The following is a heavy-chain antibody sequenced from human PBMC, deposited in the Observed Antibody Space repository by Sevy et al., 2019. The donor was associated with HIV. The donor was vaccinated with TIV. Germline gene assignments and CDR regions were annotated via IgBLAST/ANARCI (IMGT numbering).Heavy chain of an antibody. J-gene: IGHJ4*02. CDR3: VTTKDYYDSSGCPFDY. Sequence: ASVKVSCKVSGYTLTGLSMHWVRQAPGKGLEWMGSFDPEDGERIYAQKLEGRVTMTEDTSADTAYMELNSLRSEDTAVYYCVTTKDYYDSSGCPFDYWGQGTLVTVSS. D-gene: IGHD3-22*01. CDR1: GYTLTGLS. CDR2: FDPEDGER. V-gene: IGHV1-24*01.